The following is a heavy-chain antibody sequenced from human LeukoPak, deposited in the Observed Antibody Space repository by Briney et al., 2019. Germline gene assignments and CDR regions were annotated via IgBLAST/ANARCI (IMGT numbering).Heavy chain of an antibody. D-gene: IGHD6-13*01. CDR1: GFTFDDYD. CDR3: AKDRGSSWFRYYFDY. V-gene: IGHV3-9*03. J-gene: IGHJ4*02. Sequence: GGSLRLSCAASGFTFDDYDMHWVRQAPGKGLEWVSGISWNSGSIGYADSVKGRFTISRDNAKNSLYLQMNSLRAEDMALYYCAKDRGSSWFRYYFDYWGQGTLVTVSS. CDR2: ISWNSGSI.